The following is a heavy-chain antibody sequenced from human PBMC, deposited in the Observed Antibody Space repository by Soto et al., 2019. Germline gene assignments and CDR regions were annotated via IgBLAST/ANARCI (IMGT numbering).Heavy chain of an antibody. D-gene: IGHD3-22*01. CDR3: ARVRREYDNSGPVDY. CDR1: GGSISSGDYS. Sequence: SETLSLTCAVSGGSISSGDYSWNWIRQPPGKGLEWIGYIYYGGSTYYNPSLQSRVTMSVNRSRNQFSLKLNSVTAADTAVYYCARVRREYDNSGPVDYWGQGTLVTVSS. J-gene: IGHJ4*02. CDR2: IYYGGST. V-gene: IGHV4-30-2*01.